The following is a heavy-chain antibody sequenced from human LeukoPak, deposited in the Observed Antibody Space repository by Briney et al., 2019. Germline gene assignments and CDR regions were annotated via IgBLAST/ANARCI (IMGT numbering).Heavy chain of an antibody. CDR3: ARVSRVVVTAIPYSDY. V-gene: IGHV3-48*04. D-gene: IGHD2-21*02. Sequence: GGSLRLSCAASGFTFSTYSMNWVRHAPGKGLEWVSYVNNIGDTIYYADSVKGRFTISRDNAKSSLYLQMNSLRAEDTAVCYCARVSRVVVTAIPYSDYWGQGTLVTVSS. CDR1: GFTFSTYS. J-gene: IGHJ4*02. CDR2: VNNIGDTI.